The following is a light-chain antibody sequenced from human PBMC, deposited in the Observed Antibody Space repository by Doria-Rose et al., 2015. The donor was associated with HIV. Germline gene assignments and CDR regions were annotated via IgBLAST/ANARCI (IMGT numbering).Light chain of an antibody. Sequence: DIRLTLSPSTLSASVGDSVTITCRASQSITRWLAWYQQKPGKAPKLLIYKASLLESGVPSRFSGSGSGTEFTLTISSLQPDDFATYYCQQYNSYSPWTFGPGTKLKIK. CDR2: KAS. CDR3: QQYNSYSPWT. V-gene: IGKV1-5*03. CDR1: QSITRW. J-gene: IGKJ2*02.